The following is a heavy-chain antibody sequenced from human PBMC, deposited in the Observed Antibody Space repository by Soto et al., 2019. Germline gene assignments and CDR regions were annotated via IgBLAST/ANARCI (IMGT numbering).Heavy chain of an antibody. CDR3: ARHLAVAGTYSFDY. V-gene: IGHV4-39*01. D-gene: IGHD6-19*01. Sequence: PSETLSLTCTFSGGSISSSSYYWGWIRQPPGKGLEWIGSIYYSGSTYYNPSLKSRVTISVDTSKNQFSLKLSSVTAADTAVYYCARHLAVAGTYSFDYWGQGTLVTVSS. J-gene: IGHJ4*02. CDR1: GGSISSSSYY. CDR2: IYYSGST.